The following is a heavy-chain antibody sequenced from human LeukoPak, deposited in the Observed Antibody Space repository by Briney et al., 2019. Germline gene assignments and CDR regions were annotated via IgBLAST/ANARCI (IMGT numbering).Heavy chain of an antibody. J-gene: IGHJ4*02. CDR2: IYYSGST. D-gene: IGHD2-21*02. V-gene: IGHV4-39*01. CDR3: ARHRAVVTAILLYYFDY. CDR1: GGSISSSSYY. Sequence: PSETLSLTCTVSGGSISSSSYYWGWIRQPPGKGLEWSGSIYYSGSTYYNPSLKSRVTISVDTSKNQFSLKLSSVTAADTAVYYCARHRAVVTAILLYYFDYWGQGTLVTVSS.